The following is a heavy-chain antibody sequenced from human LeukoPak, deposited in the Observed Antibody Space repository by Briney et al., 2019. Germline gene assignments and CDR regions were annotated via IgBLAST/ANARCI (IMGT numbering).Heavy chain of an antibody. Sequence: GASVKVSCKASAYTFTGYYMHWVRQAPGQGLEWMGWINPNSGDTNYAQKFQGRVTMTRDTSISTAYMELSRLTFDDTAVYYCASPGSSYDILTGPGYCDYWGQGTLVTVSS. CDR3: ASPGSSYDILTGPGYCDY. D-gene: IGHD3-9*01. CDR1: AYTFTGYY. J-gene: IGHJ4*02. CDR2: INPNSGDT. V-gene: IGHV1-2*02.